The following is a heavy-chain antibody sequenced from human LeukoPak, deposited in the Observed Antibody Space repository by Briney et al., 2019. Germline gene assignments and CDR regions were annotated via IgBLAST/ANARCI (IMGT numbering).Heavy chain of an antibody. CDR3: ARDKYDILTGYEYFDY. V-gene: IGHV4-4*07. CDR2: IYTSGST. J-gene: IGHJ4*02. Sequence: PSETLSLTCTVSGGSISSYYWSWIRQPAGKGLEWIGRIYTSGSTNYNPSLKSRVTMSVDTSKNQFSLTLSSVTAADTAVYYCARDKYDILTGYEYFDYWGQGTLVTVSS. D-gene: IGHD3-9*01. CDR1: GGSISSYY.